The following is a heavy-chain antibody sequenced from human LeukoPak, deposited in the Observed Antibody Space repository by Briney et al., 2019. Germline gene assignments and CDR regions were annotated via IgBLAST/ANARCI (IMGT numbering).Heavy chain of an antibody. Sequence: SETLSLNCTVSGYSISSGYYWGWIRQPPGKGLEWIGSIYHSGSTYYNPSLKSRVTISVDTSKNQFSLKLSSVTAADTAVYYCAREGSSWLYNWFDPWGQGTLVTVSS. J-gene: IGHJ5*02. CDR3: AREGSSWLYNWFDP. CDR1: GYSISSGYY. V-gene: IGHV4-38-2*02. D-gene: IGHD6-13*01. CDR2: IYHSGST.